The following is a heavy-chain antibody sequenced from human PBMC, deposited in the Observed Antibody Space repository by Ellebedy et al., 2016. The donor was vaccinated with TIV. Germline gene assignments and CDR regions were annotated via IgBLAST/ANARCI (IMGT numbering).Heavy chain of an antibody. CDR2: AGGSDGST. Sequence: GESLKISCAASGFTFSIHAMGWVRQAPGKGLEWVSSAGGSDGSTFYADSMKGRFTISRDNAKNSLYLQMNSLRAEDTAVYYCARGSTGDRIGYWGQGTLVTVSS. CDR1: GFTFSIHA. CDR3: ARGSTGDRIGY. D-gene: IGHD7-27*01. V-gene: IGHV3-23*01. J-gene: IGHJ4*02.